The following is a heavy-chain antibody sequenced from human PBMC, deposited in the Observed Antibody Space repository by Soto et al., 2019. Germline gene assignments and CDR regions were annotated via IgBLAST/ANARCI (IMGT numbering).Heavy chain of an antibody. CDR1: GGSISSSNW. V-gene: IGHV4-4*02. CDR3: ARDRCSGGSCYSGREWRYFDY. Sequence: QVQLQESGPGLVKPSGTLSLTCAVSGGSISSSNWWSWVRQPPGKGREWIGEIYHSGSTNYNPSRKSRFTISVDKSKNQFSLELSSVTAADTAVYYCARDRCSGGSCYSGREWRYFDYWGQGTLVTVSS. D-gene: IGHD2-15*01. CDR2: IYHSGST. J-gene: IGHJ4*02.